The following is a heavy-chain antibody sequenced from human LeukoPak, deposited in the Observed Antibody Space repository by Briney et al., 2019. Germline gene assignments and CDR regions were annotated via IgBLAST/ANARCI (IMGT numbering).Heavy chain of an antibody. CDR2: ISAYNGNT. CDR3: ARRYYYDSSGYYYYPYFDY. CDR1: GYTFTSYG. V-gene: IGHV1-18*01. J-gene: IGHJ4*02. Sequence: ASVKVSCRASGYTFTSYGISWVRQAPGQGLEWMGWISAYNGNTNYAQKLQGRVTMTTDTSTSTAYMELRTLRSADTAVYYCARRYYYDSSGYYYYPYFDYWGQGTLVTVSS. D-gene: IGHD3-22*01.